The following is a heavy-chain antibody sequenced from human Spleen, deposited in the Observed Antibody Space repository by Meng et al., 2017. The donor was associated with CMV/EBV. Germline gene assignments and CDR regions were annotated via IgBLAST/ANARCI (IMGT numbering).Heavy chain of an antibody. V-gene: IGHV4-61*01. CDR2: VYYSGFT. CDR3: ARVSCSSTNCYKGYGYGLDY. J-gene: IGHJ4*02. CDR1: SDRYC. D-gene: IGHD2-2*02. Sequence: SDRYCWSWIRQPPGKGLEWIGYVYYSGFTKYNPSLTSRVTISIDTSRNQFSLKLNSVTAADTAVYYCARVSCSSTNCYKGYGYGLDYWGQGTLVTVSS.